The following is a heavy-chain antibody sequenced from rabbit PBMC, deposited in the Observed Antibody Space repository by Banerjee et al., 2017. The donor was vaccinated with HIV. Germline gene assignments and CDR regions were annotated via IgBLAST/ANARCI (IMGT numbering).Heavy chain of an antibody. CDR1: GFSFSSSDH. J-gene: IGHJ4*01. V-gene: IGHV1S40*01. CDR3: ARWGSAVYLSNL. CDR2: IATGRSGNI. Sequence: QSLEEYGGDLVKPGASLTLTCTASGFSFSSSDHMCWVRQAPGKGLEWIACIATGRSGNIYYASWAKGRFTISKTSSTTVTLQMTSLTVADTATYFCARWGSAVYLSNLWGQGTLVTVS. D-gene: IGHD1-1*01.